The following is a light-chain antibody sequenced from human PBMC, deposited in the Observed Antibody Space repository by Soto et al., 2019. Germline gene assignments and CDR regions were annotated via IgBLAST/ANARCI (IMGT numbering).Light chain of an antibody. CDR2: GVS. V-gene: IGKV1-5*01. J-gene: IGKJ1*01. CDR1: QTISPW. CDR3: QQYDSYSRT. Sequence: DIQMTQSPSTLSASVGDRVTIACRASQTISPWLAWYQQKPGKAPKLLIYGVSTLESGVPARFSGSGSGTEFTLTISSLQPDDFATYYCQQYDSYSRTFGQGTKVEIK.